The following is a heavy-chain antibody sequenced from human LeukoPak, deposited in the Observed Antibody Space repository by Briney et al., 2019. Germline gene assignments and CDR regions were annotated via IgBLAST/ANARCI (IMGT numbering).Heavy chain of an antibody. CDR1: GGSISGYF. J-gene: IGHJ4*02. Sequence: SETLSLTCTVSGGSISGYFWTWTRQPAGEGLEWIGRISTSGTTNYNPSLKSRVTLSVDTSKNQLSLNLSSVTAADTAVYYCAREGGSSRYFDYWGQGTLVTVSS. V-gene: IGHV4-4*07. CDR3: AREGGSSRYFDY. CDR2: ISTSGTT. D-gene: IGHD6-6*01.